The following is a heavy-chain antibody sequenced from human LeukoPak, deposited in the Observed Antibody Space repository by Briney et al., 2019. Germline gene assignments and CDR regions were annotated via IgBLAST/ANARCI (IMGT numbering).Heavy chain of an antibody. V-gene: IGHV3-20*04. J-gene: IGHJ6*03. CDR2: INWNGGST. D-gene: IGHD4-11*01. CDR3: ARGIYSMGGYYYDIDV. CDR1: GFTFDDYG. Sequence: GGTLTLSCAASGFTFDDYGMSWVRQAPGKGLEWVSGINWNGGSTGYPDSVKGRSTISSENVKKSPYLQMNGLRAEDTALYYCARGIYSMGGYYYDIDVWGNRTTVTVSS.